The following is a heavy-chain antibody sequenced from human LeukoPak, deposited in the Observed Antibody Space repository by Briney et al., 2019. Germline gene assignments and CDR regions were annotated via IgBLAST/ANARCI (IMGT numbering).Heavy chain of an antibody. Sequence: GGSLRLSCAASGFTFSSYAMHWVRQAPGKGLEWVAVISYDGSNKYYADSVKGRFTISRDNSKNTLYLQMNSLRAEDTAVYYRARDRVGATDYFDYWGQGTLVTVSS. J-gene: IGHJ4*02. CDR3: ARDRVGATDYFDY. D-gene: IGHD1-26*01. CDR1: GFTFSSYA. V-gene: IGHV3-30-3*01. CDR2: ISYDGSNK.